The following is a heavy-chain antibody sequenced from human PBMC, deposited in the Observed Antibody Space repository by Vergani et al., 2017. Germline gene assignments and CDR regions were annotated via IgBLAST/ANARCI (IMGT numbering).Heavy chain of an antibody. D-gene: IGHD2-2*01. Sequence: QVQLQESGPGLVKPSETLSLTCTVSGGSVSSGSYYWSWIRQPXGKGLEWIGYTYYSGSTNYNPSLKSRVTISVDTSKNQFSLKLSSVTAADTAVYYCASLTYCSSTSCYRNKNDAFDIWGQGTMVTVSS. CDR2: TYYSGST. CDR3: ASLTYCSSTSCYRNKNDAFDI. V-gene: IGHV4-61*10. J-gene: IGHJ3*02. CDR1: GGSVSSGSYY.